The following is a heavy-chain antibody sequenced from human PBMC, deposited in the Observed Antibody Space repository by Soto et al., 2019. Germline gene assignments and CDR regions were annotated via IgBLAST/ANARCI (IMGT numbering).Heavy chain of an antibody. D-gene: IGHD3-22*01. CDR2: IIPIFGTA. V-gene: IGHV1-69*12. CDR1: GGTFSSYA. CDR3: VRFRYDVDSSGYTRTWYCDL. Sequence: QVQLVQSGAEVKKPGSSVKVSCKASGGTFSSYAISWVRQAPGQGLEWMGGIIPIFGTANYAQKFQGRVTMPADESTRSAYMGLRSLRCGDTAVYFCVRFRYDVDSSGYTRTWYCDLWGGGTLVTVSS. J-gene: IGHJ2*01.